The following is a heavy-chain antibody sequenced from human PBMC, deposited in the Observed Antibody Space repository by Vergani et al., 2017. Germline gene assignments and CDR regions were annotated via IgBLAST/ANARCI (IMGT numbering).Heavy chain of an antibody. CDR2: IYYSGST. V-gene: IGHV4-39*01. D-gene: IGHD1-7*01. CDR1: GGSISSSSYY. CDR3: ARRVITGTTCFDY. J-gene: IGHJ4*02. Sequence: QLQLQESGPGLVKPSETLSLTCTVSGGSISSSSYYWGWIRQPPGKGLEWIGSIYYSGSTYYNPSLKSRVTISVDTSKNQFSLTLSSVTAADTAVYYCARRVITGTTCFDYWGQGTLVTVSS.